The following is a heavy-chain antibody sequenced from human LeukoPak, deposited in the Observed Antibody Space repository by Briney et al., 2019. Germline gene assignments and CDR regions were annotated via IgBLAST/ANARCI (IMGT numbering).Heavy chain of an antibody. Sequence: ASVKVSCKSSGYTFTGFYIHWVRQAPGQGLQWMCWINPKNGATKYSQNFRGRVKMTRHTSIDTAYMELSSLTSDYTAIYYCARPTHPHTVTAAIDYWGQGTRVSVSS. CDR1: GYTFTGFY. CDR2: INPKNGAT. CDR3: ARPTHPHTVTAAIDY. J-gene: IGHJ4*02. D-gene: IGHD4-17*01. V-gene: IGHV1-2*02.